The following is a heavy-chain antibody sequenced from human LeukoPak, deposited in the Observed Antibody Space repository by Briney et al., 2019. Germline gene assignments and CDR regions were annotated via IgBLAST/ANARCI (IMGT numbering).Heavy chain of an antibody. V-gene: IGHV1-2*02. J-gene: IGHJ3*02. CDR2: INPNSGGT. Sequence: GASVKVSCKASGYTFTGYYMHWVRQAPGQGLEWMGWINPNSGGTNYAQKFQGRVTMTRDTSISTAYMELSRLRSDDTAVYYCARGYYDSSGYYYGEQADAFDIGGQGTMVTVSS. CDR1: GYTFTGYY. CDR3: ARGYYDSSGYYYGEQADAFDI. D-gene: IGHD3-22*01.